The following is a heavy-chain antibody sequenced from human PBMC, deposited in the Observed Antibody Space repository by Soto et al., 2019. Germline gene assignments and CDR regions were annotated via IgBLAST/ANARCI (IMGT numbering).Heavy chain of an antibody. CDR2: IIPITATA. D-gene: IGHD2-2*01. CDR3: ARSQGSSTSLEIYYYYYYGMDV. CDR1: GGTFGRYA. J-gene: IGHJ6*02. V-gene: IGHV1-69*01. Sequence: QVQLVQSGVEVKKPGSSVKVSCKASGGTFGRYAISWVRQAPGQGLEWMGGIIPITATANYAQKFQGRVTITADESTSTASMQLSSLRSEDTAVYYCARSQGSSTSLEIYYYYYYGMDVWGQGTTVTVSS.